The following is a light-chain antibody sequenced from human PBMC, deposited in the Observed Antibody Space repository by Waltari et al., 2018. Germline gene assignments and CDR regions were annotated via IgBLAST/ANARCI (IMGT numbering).Light chain of an antibody. J-gene: IGKJ2*01. Sequence: DIQMTQSPSTLSASVGDRVTITCRASQSISSWLAWYQQKPGKAPKLLIYKASSLESGVPSRFSGSVSRTEFTLTISSLQPDDFATYYCQQYKSYPYTFGQGTKLEIK. CDR1: QSISSW. CDR2: KAS. CDR3: QQYKSYPYT. V-gene: IGKV1-5*03.